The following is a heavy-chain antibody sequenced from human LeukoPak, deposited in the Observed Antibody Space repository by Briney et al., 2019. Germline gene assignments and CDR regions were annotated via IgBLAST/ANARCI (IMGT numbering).Heavy chain of an antibody. CDR2: ISGSGGST. D-gene: IGHD3-22*01. Sequence: PGESLRLSCAASGFTFSDYAVSWVRQAPGKGLEWVSAISGSGGSTYYADSVKGRFTISRDNSKNTLYLQMNSLRAEDTAVYYCAKGPTYYYDSSGYYDHFDYWGQGTLVTVSS. CDR1: GFTFSDYA. CDR3: AKGPTYYYDSSGYYDHFDY. J-gene: IGHJ4*02. V-gene: IGHV3-23*01.